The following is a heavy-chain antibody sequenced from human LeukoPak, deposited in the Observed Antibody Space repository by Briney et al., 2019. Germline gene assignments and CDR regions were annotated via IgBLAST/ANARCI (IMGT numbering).Heavy chain of an antibody. V-gene: IGHV3-74*01. D-gene: IGHD4-17*01. Sequence: GGSLRLSCAASGFTFSSYWMHWVRQAPGKGLVWVSRINSDGSTTTYADSVKGRFTISRDNAKNTLYLQMNSLRAEDTAVYYCAVPATTETTDYFDYWGQGTLVTVSS. CDR3: AVPATTETTDYFDY. CDR1: GFTFSSYW. J-gene: IGHJ4*02. CDR2: INSDGSTT.